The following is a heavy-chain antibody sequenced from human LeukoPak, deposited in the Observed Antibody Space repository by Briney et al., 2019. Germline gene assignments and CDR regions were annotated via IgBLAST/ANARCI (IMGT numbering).Heavy chain of an antibody. D-gene: IGHD3-22*01. CDR2: ISGSGGST. Sequence: GGSLRLSCAASGFTFSSYAMSWVRQAPGKGLEWVSAISGSGGSTYYADSVKGRFTISRDNSGNTLYLQMNSLRAEDTAVYYCAKGVRRSSDYSSPVDYWGQGTLVTVSS. J-gene: IGHJ4*02. CDR1: GFTFSSYA. V-gene: IGHV3-23*01. CDR3: AKGVRRSSDYSSPVDY.